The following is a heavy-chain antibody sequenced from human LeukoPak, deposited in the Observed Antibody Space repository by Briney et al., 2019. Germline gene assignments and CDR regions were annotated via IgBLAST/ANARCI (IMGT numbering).Heavy chain of an antibody. CDR1: GGAISGYY. CDR2: VYSSGST. Sequence: SETLSLTCTVSGGAISGYYWSWIRQPDGRGLEWLWRVYSSGSTKYNPSLESRVTMSVDTSKNQFSLKLNFVTAADTAVYYCARLADGHNLRYFDYWGQGTLVTVSS. V-gene: IGHV4-4*07. D-gene: IGHD5-24*01. J-gene: IGHJ4*02. CDR3: ARLADGHNLRYFDY.